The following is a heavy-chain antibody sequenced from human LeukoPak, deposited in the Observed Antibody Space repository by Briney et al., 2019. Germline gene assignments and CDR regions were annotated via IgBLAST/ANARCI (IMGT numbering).Heavy chain of an antibody. J-gene: IGHJ4*02. CDR2: ISSSSSTI. CDR3: ARNECIDY. D-gene: IGHD2-8*01. CDR1: GFTFSSYS. Sequence: PRGSLRLSCSASGFTFSSYSMNWVRQAPGKGLEWVSYISSSSSTIYYADSVKGRFTISRDNAKNSLYLQMNSLRAEDTAVYYCARNECIDYWGQGTLVTVSS. V-gene: IGHV3-48*01.